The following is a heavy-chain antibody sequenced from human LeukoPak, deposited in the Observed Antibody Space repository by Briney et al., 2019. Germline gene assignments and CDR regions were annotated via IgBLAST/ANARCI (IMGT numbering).Heavy chain of an antibody. CDR2: IYYSGST. Sequence: SETLSLTCTVSGGSISSYYWSWIRQPPGKGLEWIGYIYYSGSTNYNPSLKSRVTISVDTSKNQFSLKLSSVTAADTAVYYCARHPQNTIFGVVITSENAFDIWGQGTMVTVSS. CDR1: GGSISSYY. J-gene: IGHJ3*02. V-gene: IGHV4-59*01. CDR3: ARHPQNTIFGVVITSENAFDI. D-gene: IGHD3-3*01.